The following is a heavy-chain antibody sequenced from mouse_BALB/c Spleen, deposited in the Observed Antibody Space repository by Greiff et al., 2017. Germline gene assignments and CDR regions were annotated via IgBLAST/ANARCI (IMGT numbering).Heavy chain of an antibody. CDR3: ARDRGLRRDYAMDY. CDR1: GFTFSSYA. D-gene: IGHD2-4*01. J-gene: IGHJ4*01. Sequence: EVNVVESGGGLVKPGGSLKLSCAASGFTFSSYAMSWVRQSPEKRLEWVAEISSGGSYTYYPDTVTGRFTISRDNAKNTLYLEMSSLRSEDTAMYYCARDRGLRRDYAMDYWGQGTSDTVSS. CDR2: ISSGGSYT. V-gene: IGHV5-9-4*01.